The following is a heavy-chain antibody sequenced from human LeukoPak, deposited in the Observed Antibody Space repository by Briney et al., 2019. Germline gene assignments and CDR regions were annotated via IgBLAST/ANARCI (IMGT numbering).Heavy chain of an antibody. CDR3: AKDRVVAATDGMDV. D-gene: IGHD2-15*01. CDR1: GFTFSSYG. V-gene: IGHV3-30*18. J-gene: IGHJ6*02. CDR2: ISYDGSNK. Sequence: GGSLRLSCAASGFTFSSYGMHWVRQAPGKGLEWVAVISYDGSNKYYADSVKGRFTISRDNSKNTLYLQMNSLRAEDTAVYYCAKDRVVAATDGMDVWGQGTTVTVSS.